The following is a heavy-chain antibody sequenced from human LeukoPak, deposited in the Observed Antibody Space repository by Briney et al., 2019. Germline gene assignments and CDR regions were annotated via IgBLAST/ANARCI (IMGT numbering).Heavy chain of an antibody. CDR1: GFTFSDTS. J-gene: IGHJ4*02. V-gene: IGHV3-48*02. Sequence: GGSLRLSCAASGFTFSDTSMNWVRQAPGRGVEWVSYISSSTTDILYAESVKGRFTISRDNAKNLVYLQMNSLRDDDTAVYYCARDVDSSSWYRLDSWGRGTLVTVSS. D-gene: IGHD6-13*01. CDR2: ISSSTTDI. CDR3: ARDVDSSSWYRLDS.